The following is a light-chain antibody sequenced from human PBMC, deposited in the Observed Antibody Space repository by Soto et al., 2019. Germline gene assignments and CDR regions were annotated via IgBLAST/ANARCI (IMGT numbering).Light chain of an antibody. V-gene: IGKV3-15*01. CDR1: QGVSSN. J-gene: IGKJ2*01. Sequence: EIVMTQSPATLSASAGDRATLSCRASQGVSSNLAWYQQKPGQAPRVLIYDASTTATGIPACFSGSGSGTEFFLITSSLQSEDVAAYYYHQYNDCAPYTFGQGTKLEIK. CDR2: DAS. CDR3: HQYNDCAPYT.